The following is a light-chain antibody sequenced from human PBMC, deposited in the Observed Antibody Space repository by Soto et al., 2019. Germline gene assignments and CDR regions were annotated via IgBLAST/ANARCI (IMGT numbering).Light chain of an antibody. CDR1: SSDIGDYNY. Sequence: QSALTQPASVSGSPGQSITISCVGTSSDIGDYNYVSWYQQHPGKVPKVIIYDVSNRPSGVSYRFSATKSGNTASLTISGLQAEAEADYYCCSYTRSGTLIFGTGTKVTVL. CDR3: CSYTRSGTLI. CDR2: DVS. J-gene: IGLJ1*01. V-gene: IGLV2-14*01.